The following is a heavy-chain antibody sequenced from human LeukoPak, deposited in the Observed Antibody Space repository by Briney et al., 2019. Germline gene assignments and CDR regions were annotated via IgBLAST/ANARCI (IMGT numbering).Heavy chain of an antibody. Sequence: SETLSLTCTVPGGSICIISYYWGWIRLPPGKGLGWMGSIYYSGRTYYDPSFRSRFTIPVDTPKNQFFLKRSAVIAADTALNYCAKLSRWDGEAFDIWGQGTMVTVSS. V-gene: IGHV4-39*07. CDR2: IYYSGRT. J-gene: IGHJ3*02. CDR3: AKLSRWDGEAFDI. CDR1: GGSICIISYY. D-gene: IGHD5-24*01.